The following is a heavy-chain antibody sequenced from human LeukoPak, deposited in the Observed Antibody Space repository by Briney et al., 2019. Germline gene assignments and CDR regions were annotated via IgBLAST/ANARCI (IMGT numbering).Heavy chain of an antibody. CDR1: GFTFSNYA. CDR2: ISYDGTNK. J-gene: IGHJ4*02. D-gene: IGHD3-10*01. CDR3: AREITMVRGVIDAIDY. V-gene: IGHV3-30-3*01. Sequence: GGSLRLSCAASGFTFSNYAMHWVRQAPGKGLEWVAVISYDGTNKYYADSVKGRFTISRDNSKNTLYLQMNSLRAEDTAVYYCAREITMVRGVIDAIDYWGQGTLVTVSS.